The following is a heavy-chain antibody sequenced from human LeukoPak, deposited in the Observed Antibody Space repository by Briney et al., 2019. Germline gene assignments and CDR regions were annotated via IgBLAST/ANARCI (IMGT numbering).Heavy chain of an antibody. Sequence: GASVKVSCKTSGYTFTSYYMHWVRQAPGQGLEWMGIINPSGCSTSYAQKFQGRVTMTRDTSISTAYMELSRLRSDDTAVYYCARWERIVGATPFDYWGQGTLVTVSS. J-gene: IGHJ4*02. CDR1: GYTFTSYY. CDR3: ARWERIVGATPFDY. D-gene: IGHD1-26*01. CDR2: INPSGCST. V-gene: IGHV1-46*01.